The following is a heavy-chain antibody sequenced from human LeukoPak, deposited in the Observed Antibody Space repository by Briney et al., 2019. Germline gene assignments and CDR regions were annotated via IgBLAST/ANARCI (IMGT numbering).Heavy chain of an antibody. CDR2: ISYDGSNK. V-gene: IGHV3-30-3*01. CDR3: ARDNRHYYDSSGYYQDFDY. CDR1: GFTFSSYA. Sequence: PGGSLRLSCAASGFTFSSYAMHWVRQAPGKGLEWVAVISYDGSNKYYADSVKGRFTISRDNAKNSLYLQMNSLRAEDTAVYYCARDNRHYYDSSGYYQDFDYWGQGTLVTVSS. D-gene: IGHD3-22*01. J-gene: IGHJ4*02.